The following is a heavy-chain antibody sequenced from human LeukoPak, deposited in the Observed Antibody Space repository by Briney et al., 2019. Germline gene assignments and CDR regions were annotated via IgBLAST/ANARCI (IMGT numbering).Heavy chain of an antibody. CDR3: ARDSTVEKGYFDY. J-gene: IGHJ4*02. Sequence: GGSLRLSCAASGFTFSSYGMHWVRQAPGKGLEWVAVIWYDGSNKYYADSVKGRFTISRDNSKNTLYLQMNRLRAEDTAVYYCARDSTVEKGYFDYWGQGTLVTVSS. CDR2: IWYDGSNK. D-gene: IGHD4-23*01. CDR1: GFTFSSYG. V-gene: IGHV3-33*01.